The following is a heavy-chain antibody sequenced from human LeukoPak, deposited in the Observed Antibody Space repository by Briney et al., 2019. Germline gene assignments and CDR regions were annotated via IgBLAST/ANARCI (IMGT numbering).Heavy chain of an antibody. D-gene: IGHD6-19*01. Sequence: SETLSLTCTVSGGSISSDYWSWIRQTPGKGLEWIGYVYYSGSTNYNPSFKSRVTMSVDTSKNQISLKLGSVTAADTAVYYCARIPYSSGWYQFDFWGQGTLVTVSS. J-gene: IGHJ4*02. CDR3: ARIPYSSGWYQFDF. V-gene: IGHV4-59*08. CDR2: VYYSGST. CDR1: GGSISSDY.